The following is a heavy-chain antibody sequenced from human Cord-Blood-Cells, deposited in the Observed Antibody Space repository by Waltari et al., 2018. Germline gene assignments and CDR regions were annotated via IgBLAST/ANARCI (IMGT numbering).Heavy chain of an antibody. CDR2: ISGSGGST. J-gene: IGHJ4*02. CDR3: AKDRSNYYFDY. V-gene: IGHV3-23*04. Sequence: EVQLVESGGGLVQPGGSLRLSCAASGLTFSGYALSWVRQVPGKGREWVSAISGSGGSTYYADSVKGRFTISRDNSKNTLYLQMNSLRAEDTAVYYCAKDRSNYYFDYWGQGTLVTVSS. CDR1: GLTFSGYA. D-gene: IGHD4-4*01.